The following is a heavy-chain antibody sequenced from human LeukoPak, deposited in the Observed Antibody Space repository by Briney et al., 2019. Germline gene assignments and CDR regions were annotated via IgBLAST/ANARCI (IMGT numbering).Heavy chain of an antibody. V-gene: IGHV1-46*01. CDR3: ARDFGSGWGY. J-gene: IGHJ4*02. CDR2: INPSGGST. D-gene: IGHD6-19*01. Sequence: ASVKVSCKASGYTFTGYYVHWVRQAPGQGLEWMGIINPSGGSTSYAQKFQGRVTMTRDTSTSTVYMELSSLRSEDTAVYYCARDFGSGWGYWGQGTLVTVSS. CDR1: GYTFTGYY.